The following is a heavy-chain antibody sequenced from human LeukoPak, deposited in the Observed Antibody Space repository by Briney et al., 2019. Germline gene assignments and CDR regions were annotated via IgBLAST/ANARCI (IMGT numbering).Heavy chain of an antibody. Sequence: SETLSLTCTVSGGSISSSSYYWGWIRQPPGKGLEWIGSIYYSGSTYSNPSLKSRVTISVDTSKNQFSLKLNSVTAADTAVYYCARHIEMYSGSYAFWGQGTMVTVSS. J-gene: IGHJ3*01. CDR1: GGSISSSSYY. CDR2: IYYSGST. CDR3: ARHIEMYSGSYAF. V-gene: IGHV4-39*01. D-gene: IGHD1-26*01.